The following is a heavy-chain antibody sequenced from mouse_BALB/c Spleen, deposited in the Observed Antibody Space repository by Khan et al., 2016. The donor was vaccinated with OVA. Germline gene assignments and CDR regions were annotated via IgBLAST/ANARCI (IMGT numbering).Heavy chain of an antibody. CDR2: ISDGGSYT. V-gene: IGHV5-4*02. CDR3: TRGGYGAFGY. Sequence: EVQLLETGGGLVKPGGSLKLSCAASGFTFSDYYMYWVRQTPEKRLEWVATISDGGSYTYFPDSVEGRFTISRDNAKNNLYLQFISLKSEDTAMYYCTRGGYGAFGYWGQGTLVTVSA. D-gene: IGHD2-14*01. CDR1: GFTFSDYY. J-gene: IGHJ3*01.